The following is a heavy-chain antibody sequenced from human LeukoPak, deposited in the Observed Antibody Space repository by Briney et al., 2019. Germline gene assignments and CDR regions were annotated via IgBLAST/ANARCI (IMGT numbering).Heavy chain of an antibody. CDR3: ARGLGDFWSGYKDAFDI. D-gene: IGHD3-3*01. CDR2: ISAYNGNT. J-gene: IGHJ3*02. CDR1: GYTFTSYG. V-gene: IGHV1-18*01. Sequence: GASVKVSCKASGYTFTSYGISWVRQAPGQGLEWMGWISAYNGNTNYAQKLQGRVTMTTDTSTSTAYMELRSLRSDDTAVYYCARGLGDFWSGYKDAFDIWGQGTMVTVSS.